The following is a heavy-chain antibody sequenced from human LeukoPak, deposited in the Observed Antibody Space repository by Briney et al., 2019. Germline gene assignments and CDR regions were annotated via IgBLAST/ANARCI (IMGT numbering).Heavy chain of an antibody. Sequence: GGSLRLSCAASGFTLSDAWMSWVRQTPGKGLERVGRIKSNTDGGTTDFAAPVKGRFTISRDDSENALYLQMNSLKTEDTAVYYCTSQLLYEHNFDSWGQGTLVTVSS. J-gene: IGHJ4*02. D-gene: IGHD2-2*02. V-gene: IGHV3-15*01. CDR1: GFTLSDAW. CDR2: IKSNTDGGTT. CDR3: TSQLLYEHNFDS.